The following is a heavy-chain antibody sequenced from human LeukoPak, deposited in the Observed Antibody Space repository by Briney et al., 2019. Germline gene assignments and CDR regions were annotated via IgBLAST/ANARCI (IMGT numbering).Heavy chain of an antibody. D-gene: IGHD5/OR15-5a*01. CDR2: INWNGGST. Sequence: GGSLRLSCAASGFTFDDYGMSWVRQAPGKGLEWVSGINWNGGSTGYADSVKGRFTISRDNAKNPLYLQMNSLRAEDTALYYCARVVSTVYWFDPWGQGTLVTVSS. V-gene: IGHV3-20*04. CDR1: GFTFDDYG. CDR3: ARVVSTVYWFDP. J-gene: IGHJ5*02.